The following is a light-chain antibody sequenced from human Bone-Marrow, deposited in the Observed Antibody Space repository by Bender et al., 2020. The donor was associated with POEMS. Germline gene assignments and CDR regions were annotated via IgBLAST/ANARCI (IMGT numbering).Light chain of an antibody. Sequence: QSALTQPPSASGSPGQSVTISCTGTSSDVGNYDYVSWYQQHPGKAPKLIIYEVNKRPSGVPDRFSGSKSANTASLTISGLQAEDEADYYCQSYDNSLGGWVFGGGTKLTVL. CDR2: EVN. CDR1: SSDVGNYDY. J-gene: IGLJ3*02. CDR3: QSYDNSLGGWV. V-gene: IGLV2-8*01.